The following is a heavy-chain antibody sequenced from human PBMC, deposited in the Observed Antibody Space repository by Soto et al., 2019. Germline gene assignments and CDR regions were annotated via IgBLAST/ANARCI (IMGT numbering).Heavy chain of an antibody. J-gene: IGHJ3*01. V-gene: IGHV3-74*01. CDR2: INSDRTSV. CDR3: VKGGSFSYDAFDL. CDR1: SW. D-gene: IGHD2-15*01. Sequence: SWTYWVRQAPGKGLVWVSRINSDRTSVSYANSVKGRFTISRDNAKNTLDLQMNSLRVEDTAVYYCVKGGSFSYDAFDLWGQGTMVTVSS.